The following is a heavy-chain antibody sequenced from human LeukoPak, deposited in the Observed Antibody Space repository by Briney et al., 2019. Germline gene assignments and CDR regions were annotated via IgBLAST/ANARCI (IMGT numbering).Heavy chain of an antibody. Sequence: PSQTLSLTCTVSGGSISSGGYYWSWIRQHPGKGLEWIGYIYYSGSTYYNPSLKGRVTISVDTSRNQFSLKLSSVTAADTAVYYCARDVGYSYGYPYYFDYWGQGTLVTVSS. CDR1: GGSISSGGYY. CDR2: IYYSGST. J-gene: IGHJ4*02. D-gene: IGHD5-18*01. CDR3: ARDVGYSYGYPYYFDY. V-gene: IGHV4-31*03.